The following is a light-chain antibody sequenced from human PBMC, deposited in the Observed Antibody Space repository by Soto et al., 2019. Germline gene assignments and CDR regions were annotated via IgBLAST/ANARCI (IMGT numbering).Light chain of an antibody. V-gene: IGLV1-47*02. J-gene: IGLJ1*01. CDR2: SDN. CDR1: SSNIGSNY. CDR3: STWDASLSGDV. Sequence: QSVVTQPPSASGTPGQKVTITCTGSSSNIGSNYVYWYQHLPGTAPKLLIFSDNERPSGVPERFSGSKSGTSASLAISGLRSEDEADYYCSTWDASLSGDVFGTGTQLTVL.